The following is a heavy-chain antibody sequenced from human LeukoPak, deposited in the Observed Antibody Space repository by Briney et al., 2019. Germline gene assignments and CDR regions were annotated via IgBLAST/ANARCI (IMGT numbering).Heavy chain of an antibody. J-gene: IGHJ4*02. D-gene: IGHD3-22*01. CDR3: ARAFVVDSSEKPEIHFDY. CDR2: IYYSGST. CDR1: GGSISSYY. Sequence: SETLSLTCTVSGGSISSYYWSWIRPPPGKGLEWIGYIYYSGSTNYNPSLNSRVTISVDTSKNQFSLKLSSVTAADTAVYYCARAFVVDSSEKPEIHFDYWGQGTLVTVSS. V-gene: IGHV4-59*01.